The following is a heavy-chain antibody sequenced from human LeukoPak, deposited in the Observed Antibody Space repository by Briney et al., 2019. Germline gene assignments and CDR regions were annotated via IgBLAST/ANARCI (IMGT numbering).Heavy chain of an antibody. J-gene: IGHJ4*02. V-gene: IGHV4-30-4*01. Sequence: PSETLSLTCTVSGGSISSGDYYWSWIRQPPGKGLEWIGYIYYSGSTYYNPSLKSRVTISVDTSKNQFSLKLSSVTAADTAVYYCARVSFDYDSSGYPDYWGQGTLVTVSS. CDR1: GGSISSGDYY. CDR2: IYYSGST. CDR3: ARVSFDYDSSGYPDY. D-gene: IGHD3-22*01.